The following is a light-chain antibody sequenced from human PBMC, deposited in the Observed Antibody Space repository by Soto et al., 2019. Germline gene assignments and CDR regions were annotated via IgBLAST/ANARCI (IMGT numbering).Light chain of an antibody. V-gene: IGKV3-11*01. CDR1: QSISKY. CDR2: DAS. J-gene: IGKJ4*01. Sequence: ERVLTQLPVISSMTKGERATLSCRASQSISKYLAWYQQKPGQAPRLLIYDASNRAAGIPARFSGSGSGTNFTLTISSLEPEDFAVYYCQQRSNWRGTFGGGTKVDIK. CDR3: QQRSNWRGT.